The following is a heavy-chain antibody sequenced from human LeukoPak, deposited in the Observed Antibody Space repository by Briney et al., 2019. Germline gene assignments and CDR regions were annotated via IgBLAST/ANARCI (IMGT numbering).Heavy chain of an antibody. CDR2: IIPIFGTA. V-gene: IGHV1-69*13. CDR1: GGAFSSYA. Sequence: GASVKVSCKASGGAFSSYAISWVRQAPGQGLEWMGGIIPIFGTANYAQKFQGRVTITADESTSTAYMELSSLRSEDTAVYYCARGSERYPAVASDWGQGTLVTVSS. CDR3: ARGSERYPAVASD. D-gene: IGHD6-19*01. J-gene: IGHJ4*02.